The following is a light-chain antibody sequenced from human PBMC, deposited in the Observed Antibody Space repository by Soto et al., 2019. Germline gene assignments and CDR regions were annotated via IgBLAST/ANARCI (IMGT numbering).Light chain of an antibody. CDR3: QQYGSSPVT. CDR1: QSVSRRY. V-gene: IGKV3-20*01. Sequence: EIVLTQSPGTLSLSPGERATLSCRASQSVSRRYLAWYQQKPGQAPRLLIYGASSRATGIPDRVSGSGSGTDFTLTISRLEPEDFAVYYCQQYGSSPVTFGGATKVDIK. CDR2: GAS. J-gene: IGKJ4*01.